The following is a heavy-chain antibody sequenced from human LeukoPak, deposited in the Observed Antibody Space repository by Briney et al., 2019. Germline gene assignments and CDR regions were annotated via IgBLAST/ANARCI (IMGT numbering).Heavy chain of an antibody. CDR1: GYTFTSYG. Sequence: ASVKVSCKASGYTFTSYGISWVRQAPGQGLEWMGWISAYNGNTNYAQKLQGRVTMTTDTSTSTAYMELRSPRSDDTAVYYCARVSGDYSHSGDYYYYYMDVWGKGTTVTISS. J-gene: IGHJ6*03. CDR2: ISAYNGNT. CDR3: ARVSGDYSHSGDYYYYYMDV. V-gene: IGHV1-18*01. D-gene: IGHD4-17*01.